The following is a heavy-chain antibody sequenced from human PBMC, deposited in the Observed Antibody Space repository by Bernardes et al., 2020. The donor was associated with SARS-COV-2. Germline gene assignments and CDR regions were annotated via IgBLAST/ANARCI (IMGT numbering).Heavy chain of an antibody. V-gene: IGHV1-24*01. CDR2: FDPEDGET. J-gene: IGHJ4*02. CDR3: ATGFAVTTGGFIDY. Sequence: ASVKVSCKVSGYTLTELSMHWVRQAPGKGLEWMGGFDPEDGETIYAQKFQGRVTMTEDTSTDTAYMELSSLRSEDTAVYYCATGFAVTTGGFIDYWGQGTLVTVSS. CDR1: GYTLTELS. D-gene: IGHD4-17*01.